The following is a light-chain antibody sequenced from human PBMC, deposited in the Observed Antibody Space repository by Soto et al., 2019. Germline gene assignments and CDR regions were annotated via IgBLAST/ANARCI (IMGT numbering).Light chain of an antibody. CDR2: DAS. CDR3: QQRSDSPLT. V-gene: IGKV3-11*01. J-gene: IGKJ4*01. Sequence: EIVLTQSPATLSLSPGERATLSCRASQSVSSYLAWYQQKPGQAPRLLIYDASNRATGITARFSGSGSGTDFTLTISTLEPEDCAVYYCQQRSDSPLTFGGGTKVDIK. CDR1: QSVSSY.